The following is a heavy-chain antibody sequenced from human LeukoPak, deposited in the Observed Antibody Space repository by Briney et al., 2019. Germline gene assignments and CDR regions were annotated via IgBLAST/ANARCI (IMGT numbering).Heavy chain of an antibody. D-gene: IGHD6-6*01. V-gene: IGHV4-30-2*01. CDR2: IYHSGST. J-gene: IGHJ4*02. Sequence: SQTLSLTFTASGGSISSGGYYWSWIRQPPGKGLEWIGYIYHSGSTYYNPSLKSRVTISVDRSKNQFSLKLSSVTAADTAVYYCAREVDPEYSSSSPPFDYWGQGTLVTVSS. CDR3: AREVDPEYSSSSPPFDY. CDR1: GGSISSGGYY.